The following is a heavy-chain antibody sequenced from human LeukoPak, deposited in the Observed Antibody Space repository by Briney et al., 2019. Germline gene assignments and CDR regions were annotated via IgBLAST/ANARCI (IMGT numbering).Heavy chain of an antibody. Sequence: PSETLSLTCTVSGYSISSGYYWGWIRQPPGKGLEWIGSIYHSGSTYYNPSLKSRVTISVDTSKNQFSLKLSSVTAADTAVYYCARVRVLYCGGDCYTFDYWGQGTLVTVSS. CDR3: ARVRVLYCGGDCYTFDY. CDR2: IYHSGST. CDR1: GYSISSGYY. J-gene: IGHJ4*02. D-gene: IGHD2-21*02. V-gene: IGHV4-38-2*02.